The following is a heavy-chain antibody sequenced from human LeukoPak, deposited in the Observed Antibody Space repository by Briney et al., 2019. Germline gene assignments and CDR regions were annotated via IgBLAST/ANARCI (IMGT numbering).Heavy chain of an antibody. J-gene: IGHJ3*02. D-gene: IGHD6-13*01. CDR1: GFTFDDYA. Sequence: GRSLRLSCAASGFTFDDYAMHWVRQAPGKGLEWVSGISWNSDSIGYADSVKGRFTISRDNAKTSLYLQMNSLRAEDMALYYCAKDKTRSSWYVDAFDIWGQGTMVTVSS. CDR3: AKDKTRSSWYVDAFDI. V-gene: IGHV3-9*03. CDR2: ISWNSDSI.